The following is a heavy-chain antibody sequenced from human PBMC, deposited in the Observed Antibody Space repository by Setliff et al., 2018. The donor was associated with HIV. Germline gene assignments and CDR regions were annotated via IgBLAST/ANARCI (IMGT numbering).Heavy chain of an antibody. CDR3: AREVGGGYSYGFTSYYYYYGMDV. CDR2: ISSSGSTI. V-gene: IGHV3-11*01. D-gene: IGHD5-18*01. J-gene: IGHJ6*02. Sequence: PGGSLRLSCAASGFTFSDYYMSWIRQAPGKGLEWVSYISSSGSTIYYADSVKGRFTISRDNAKNSLYLQMNSLRAEDTAVYYCAREVGGGYSYGFTSYYYYYGMDVWGQGTTVTVSS. CDR1: GFTFSDYY.